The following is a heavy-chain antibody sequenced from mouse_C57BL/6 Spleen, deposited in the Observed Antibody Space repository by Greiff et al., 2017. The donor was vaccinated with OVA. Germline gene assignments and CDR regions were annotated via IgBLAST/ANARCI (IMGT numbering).Heavy chain of an antibody. CDR3: ARGNWDWYFDV. CDR2: ISSGSSTI. D-gene: IGHD4-1*01. Sequence: LVESGGGLVKPGGSLKLSCAASGFTFSDYGMHWVRQAPEKGLEWVAYISSGSSTIYYADTVTGRFTISRDNAKNTLFLKMTSLRSEDTAMYYCARGNWDWYFDVWGTGTTVTVSS. V-gene: IGHV5-17*01. J-gene: IGHJ1*03. CDR1: GFTFSDYG.